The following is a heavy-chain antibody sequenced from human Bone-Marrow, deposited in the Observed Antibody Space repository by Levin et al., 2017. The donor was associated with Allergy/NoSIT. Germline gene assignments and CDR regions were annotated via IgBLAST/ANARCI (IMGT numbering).Heavy chain of an antibody. V-gene: IGHV3-23*01. CDR1: GFTFSSYA. Sequence: PGGSLRLSCAASGFTFSSYAMSWVRQAPGKGLEWVSSISTSGASTYYADSVKGRFTISRDNSKNTLYLQMNNLRAEDTAVYCCAKDLREDCSGGSCYAVDYWGQGTLVTVSS. CDR2: ISTSGAST. CDR3: AKDLREDCSGGSCYAVDY. J-gene: IGHJ4*02. D-gene: IGHD2-15*01.